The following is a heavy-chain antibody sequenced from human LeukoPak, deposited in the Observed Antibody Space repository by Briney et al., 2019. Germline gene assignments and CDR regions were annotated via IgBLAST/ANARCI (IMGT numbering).Heavy chain of an antibody. Sequence: SETLSLTCSVSGGSISDFYWSWIRQPAGKGLEWIGRIYTSGNTNYNPSLKSRVTMSLDASKNQFSLKLSSVAAADTAVYYCARNSGDYWGQGTLVTVSS. CDR3: ARNSGDY. CDR2: IYTSGNT. J-gene: IGHJ4*02. V-gene: IGHV4-4*07. D-gene: IGHD4-23*01. CDR1: GGSISDFY.